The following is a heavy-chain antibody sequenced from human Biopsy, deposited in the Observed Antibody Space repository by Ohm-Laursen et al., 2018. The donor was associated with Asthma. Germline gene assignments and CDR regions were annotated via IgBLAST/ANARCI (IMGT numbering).Heavy chain of an antibody. CDR3: ARDPSLLGFDY. Sequence: SLRLSCAASGFSFSSYSMNWVRQVPGQGLEWIAYISSSTNIIYYADSVKGRFTISRDNVGDFLYLQMTALSAEDTAVYYCARDPSLLGFDYWGQGTLVTVSS. CDR1: GFSFSSYS. CDR2: ISSSTNII. D-gene: IGHD3-10*01. V-gene: IGHV3-48*01. J-gene: IGHJ4*02.